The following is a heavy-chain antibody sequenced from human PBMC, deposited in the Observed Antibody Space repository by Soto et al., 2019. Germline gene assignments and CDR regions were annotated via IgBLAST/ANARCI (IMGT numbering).Heavy chain of an antibody. J-gene: IGHJ4*02. CDR2: IIPIFGTA. D-gene: IGHD5-18*01. CDR1: GGTFSSYA. Sequence: ASVKVSCKASGGTFSSYAISWVRQAPGQGLEWMGGIIPIFGTANYAQKFQGRVTITADESTSTAYMELSSPRSEDTAVYYCARADTAMVSLRYFFDYWGQGTLVTVSS. V-gene: IGHV1-69*13. CDR3: ARADTAMVSLRYFFDY.